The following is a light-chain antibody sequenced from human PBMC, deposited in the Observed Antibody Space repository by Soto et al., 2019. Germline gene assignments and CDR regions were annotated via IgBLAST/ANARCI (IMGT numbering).Light chain of an antibody. CDR1: QSVSSSY. CDR2: GAS. V-gene: IGKV3-20*01. CDR3: QQYIDWPPYT. J-gene: IGKJ2*01. Sequence: EIVLTHSPGTLSLSPCERATLSSSASQSVSSSYLAWYQQKPGQAPRLLIYGASSRATGIPDRFSGSGSGTDFTLTISSLQSDDFAVYYCQQYIDWPPYTFGQGTKVDIK.